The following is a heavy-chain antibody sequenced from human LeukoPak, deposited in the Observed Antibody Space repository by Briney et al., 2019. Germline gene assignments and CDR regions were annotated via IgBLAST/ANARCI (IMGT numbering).Heavy chain of an antibody. CDR2: SVVGSGNT. D-gene: IGHD6-19*01. V-gene: IGHV1-58*01. J-gene: IGHJ4*02. CDR1: GFTFTSSA. CDR3: ASIAVAGTQNSSFDY. Sequence: TSVKVSCKASGFTFTSSAVQWVRQARGQRLEGIGWSVVGSGNTNYAQKFQERVTITRDMSTSTAYMELSRLRSEDTAVYYCASIAVAGTQNSSFDYWGQGTLVTVSS.